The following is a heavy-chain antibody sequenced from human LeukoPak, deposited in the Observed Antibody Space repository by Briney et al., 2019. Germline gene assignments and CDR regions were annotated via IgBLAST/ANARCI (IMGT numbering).Heavy chain of an antibody. V-gene: IGHV4-34*01. J-gene: IGHJ5*02. D-gene: IGHD6-13*01. Sequence: SEALSLTCAVYGGSFSGYYRSWIRQPPGKGLEWIGEINHSGSTNYNPSLKSRVTISVDTSKNQFSLKLSSVTAADTAVYYCARGVRSSWYGVADWFDPWGQGTLVTVSS. CDR2: INHSGST. CDR3: ARGVRSSWYGVADWFDP. CDR1: GGSFSGYY.